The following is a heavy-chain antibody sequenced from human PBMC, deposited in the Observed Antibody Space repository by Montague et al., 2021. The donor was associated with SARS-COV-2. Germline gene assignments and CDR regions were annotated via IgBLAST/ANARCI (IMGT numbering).Heavy chain of an antibody. CDR2: ISYDGSNK. V-gene: IGHV3-30*04. J-gene: IGHJ3*02. CDR1: GFTFSSYA. Sequence: SLRLSCAASGFTFSSYAMHWVRQAPGKGLEWVAVISYDGSNKYYVDSVKGRFTISRDNSKNTLYLQMNSLRAEGTAVYYCATELELSAFDIWGQGTMVTVSS. CDR3: ATELELSAFDI. D-gene: IGHD1-7*01.